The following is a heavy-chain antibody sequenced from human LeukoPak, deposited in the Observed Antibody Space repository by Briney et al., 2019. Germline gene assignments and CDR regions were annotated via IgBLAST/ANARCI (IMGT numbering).Heavy chain of an antibody. D-gene: IGHD1-26*01. Sequence: PGGSLRLSCAASGFTFSSYGMHWVRQAPGKGLEWVAFIRYDGSNKYYADSVKGRFTISRDNSKNTLYLQMNSLRAEDTAVYYCARIGIVGFWWFDPWGQGTLVTVSS. CDR2: IRYDGSNK. V-gene: IGHV3-30*02. J-gene: IGHJ5*02. CDR1: GFTFSSYG. CDR3: ARIGIVGFWWFDP.